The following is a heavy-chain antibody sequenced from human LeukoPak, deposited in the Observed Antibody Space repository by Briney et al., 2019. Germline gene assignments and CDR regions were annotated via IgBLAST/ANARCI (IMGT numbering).Heavy chain of an antibody. CDR2: IXXSGST. D-gene: IGHD3-10*01. J-gene: IGHJ5*02. V-gene: IGHV4-34*01. CDR3: ARGTMVRGYHHSAWFDP. Sequence: EIXXSGSTNYNPSLKSRVTISVDTSKNQFSLKLSSVTAADTAVYYCARGTMVRGYHHSAWFDPWGQGTLVTVSS.